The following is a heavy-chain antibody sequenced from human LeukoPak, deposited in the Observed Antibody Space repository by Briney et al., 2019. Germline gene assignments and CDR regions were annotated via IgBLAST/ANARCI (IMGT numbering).Heavy chain of an antibody. V-gene: IGHV4-61*02. D-gene: IGHD2-15*01. CDR2: IYTSGST. CDR1: GGSISSGSYY. CDR3: AREDCSGGSCYSYYYYGMDV. Sequence: SQTLSLTCTVSGGSISSGSYYWSWIRQPAGKGLEWIGRIYTSGSTNYNPSLKSRVTISVDTSKNQFSLKLSSVTAADTAVYYCAREDCSGGSCYSYYYYGMDVWGQGTTVTVSS. J-gene: IGHJ6*02.